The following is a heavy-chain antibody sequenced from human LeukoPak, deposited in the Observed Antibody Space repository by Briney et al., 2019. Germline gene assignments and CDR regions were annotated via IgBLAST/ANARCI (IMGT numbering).Heavy chain of an antibody. CDR2: INPNSGGT. D-gene: IGHD6-13*01. Sequence: ASVKVSCKASGYTFTGYYMHWVRQAPGQGLEWMGWINPNSGGTNYAQKFQGRVTMTRGTSISTAYMELSRLRSDDTAVYYCARVAAAGTPETEYFQHWGQGTLVTVSS. CDR3: ARVAAAGTPETEYFQH. V-gene: IGHV1-2*02. J-gene: IGHJ1*01. CDR1: GYTFTGYY.